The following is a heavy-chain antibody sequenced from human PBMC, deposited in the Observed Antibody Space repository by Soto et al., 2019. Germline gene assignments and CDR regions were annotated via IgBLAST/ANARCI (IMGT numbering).Heavy chain of an antibody. Sequence: VASVKVSCKASGYTFTSYGISWVRQAPGQGLEWMGWISAYNGNTNYAQKLQGRVTMTTDTSTSTAYMELRSLRSDDTAMYYCAGLGYCSGGSCRDWFDPWGQGTLVTVSS. J-gene: IGHJ5*02. CDR1: GYTFTSYG. CDR3: AGLGYCSGGSCRDWFDP. CDR2: ISAYNGNT. V-gene: IGHV1-18*04. D-gene: IGHD2-15*01.